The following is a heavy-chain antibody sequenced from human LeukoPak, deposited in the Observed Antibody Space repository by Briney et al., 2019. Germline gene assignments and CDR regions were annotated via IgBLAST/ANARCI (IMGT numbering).Heavy chain of an antibody. Sequence: PSETLSLTCTVSGGSISSYYWSWVRQPPGKGLEWIGEIQYSGRTNYNPSLKSRVTMSVDTSKNQFSLKLSSVTAADTAVYYCARGPTGDYASDIWGQGTMVTVSS. CDR3: ARGPTGDYASDI. CDR2: IQYSGRT. V-gene: IGHV4-59*12. CDR1: GGSISSYY. J-gene: IGHJ3*02. D-gene: IGHD4-17*01.